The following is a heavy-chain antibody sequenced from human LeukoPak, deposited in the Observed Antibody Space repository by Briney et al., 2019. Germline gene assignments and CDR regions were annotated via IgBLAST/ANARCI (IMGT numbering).Heavy chain of an antibody. J-gene: IGHJ5*02. Sequence: PGGSLRLSCAASGFTFDDYGMSWVRQAPGKGLEWVSGINWNGGSTGYGDSVKGRFTISRDNAKNSLYLQMNSLRAEDTAVYYCAKHQASDSSSWYVPQPFDPWGQGTLVTVSS. D-gene: IGHD6-13*01. CDR2: INWNGGST. V-gene: IGHV3-20*04. CDR3: AKHQASDSSSWYVPQPFDP. CDR1: GFTFDDYG.